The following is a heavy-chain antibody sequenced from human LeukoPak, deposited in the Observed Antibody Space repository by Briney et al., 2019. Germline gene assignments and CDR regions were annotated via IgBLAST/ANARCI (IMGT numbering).Heavy chain of an antibody. J-gene: IGHJ5*02. CDR1: GFTFSSYA. CDR2: ISYDGREK. Sequence: PGGSLRLSCAASGFTFSSYAMHWVRQAPGKGLEWLGIISYDGREKYYADSVKGRFTISRDNANDTLLLQMNSLRAEDTGVYFCAKERELALTPWRGWFDPWGQGALVTVSS. D-gene: IGHD4-23*01. CDR3: AKERELALTPWRGWFDP. V-gene: IGHV3-30*18.